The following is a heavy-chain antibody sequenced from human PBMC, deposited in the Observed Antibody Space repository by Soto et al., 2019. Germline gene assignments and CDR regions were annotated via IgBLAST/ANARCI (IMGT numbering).Heavy chain of an antibody. D-gene: IGHD6-19*01. V-gene: IGHV4-34*01. CDR2: INRSGSA. CDR3: ARGLITGSHYSGGWYYFDS. Sequence: PSETLSLTCAVYGESFSGYIWTWIRQTPGKGLQWIGQINRSGSAYYNPSLKSQVTISVHTSNSQFSLELSSVTAADTAVYYCARGLITGSHYSGGWYYFDSWGQGTQVTVSS. CDR1: GESFSGYI. J-gene: IGHJ4*02.